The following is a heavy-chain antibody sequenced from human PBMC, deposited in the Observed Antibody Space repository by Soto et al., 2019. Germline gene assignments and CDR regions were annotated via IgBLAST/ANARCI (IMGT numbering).Heavy chain of an antibody. Sequence: LRLSCAASGFTFSSYAMHWVRQAPGKGLEWVAVISYDGSNKYYADSVKGRFTISRDNSKNTLYLQMNSLRAEDTAVYYCARDSGIAVAGHFDYWGQGTLVTVSS. J-gene: IGHJ4*02. V-gene: IGHV3-30-3*01. CDR3: ARDSGIAVAGHFDY. CDR2: ISYDGSNK. CDR1: GFTFSSYA. D-gene: IGHD6-19*01.